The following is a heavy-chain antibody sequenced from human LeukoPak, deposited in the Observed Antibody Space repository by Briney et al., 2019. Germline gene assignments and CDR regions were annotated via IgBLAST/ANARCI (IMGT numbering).Heavy chain of an antibody. CDR2: INHSGST. V-gene: IGHV4-34*01. CDR3: ARHRGVLWFGEPKYYFDY. CDR1: GGSFSGYY. J-gene: IGHJ4*02. D-gene: IGHD3-10*01. Sequence: SETLSLTCAVYGGSFSGYYWSWIRQPPGKGLEWIGEINHSGSTNYNPSLKSRVTISVDTSKNQFSLKLSSVTAADTAVYYCARHRGVLWFGEPKYYFDYWGQGTLVTVSS.